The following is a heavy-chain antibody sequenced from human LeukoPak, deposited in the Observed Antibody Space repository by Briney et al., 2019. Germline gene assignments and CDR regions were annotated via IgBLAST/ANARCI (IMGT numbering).Heavy chain of an antibody. Sequence: PGGSLRLSCSASGFTFSSYWMSWVRQAPGKGLEWVANIKQDGSEKYYVDSVKGRFTISRDNAKNSLSLQMNTLRAEDTAVYYCARMDIGLVRDWGQGTLVTVSS. D-gene: IGHD3-10*01. J-gene: IGHJ4*02. CDR2: IKQDGSEK. CDR1: GFTFSSYW. V-gene: IGHV3-7*01. CDR3: ARMDIGLVRD.